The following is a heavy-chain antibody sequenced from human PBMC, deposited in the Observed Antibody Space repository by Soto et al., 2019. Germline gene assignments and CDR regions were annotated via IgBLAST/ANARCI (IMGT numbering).Heavy chain of an antibody. CDR1: GDSVSSCSSH. CDR3: ARVDWSPSKIGF. D-gene: IGHD3-9*01. CDR2: ISHNATA. V-gene: IGHV4-61*01. Sequence: PSETLSLTCTVSGDSVSSCSSHWTWIRQAPGKGLEWIGYISHNATADCNPSLKSRVSVSVDTSKNQFSLKLTSATTADTAVYYCARVDWSPSKIGFWGQGTTVTVSS. J-gene: IGHJ6*02.